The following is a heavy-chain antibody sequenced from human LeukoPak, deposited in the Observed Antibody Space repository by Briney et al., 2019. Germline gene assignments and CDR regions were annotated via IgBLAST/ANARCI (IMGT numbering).Heavy chain of an antibody. Sequence: PSETLSLTCTVSGVSISSYYWSWIRQPPGKGLEWIGYIYYSGSTNYNPSLKSRVTISVDTSKNQFSLKLSSVTAADTAVYYCARVDSSGWYDYYYYYGMDVWGQGTTVTVS. CDR1: GVSISSYY. J-gene: IGHJ6*02. D-gene: IGHD6-19*01. CDR3: ARVDSSGWYDYYYYYGMDV. V-gene: IGHV4-59*01. CDR2: IYYSGST.